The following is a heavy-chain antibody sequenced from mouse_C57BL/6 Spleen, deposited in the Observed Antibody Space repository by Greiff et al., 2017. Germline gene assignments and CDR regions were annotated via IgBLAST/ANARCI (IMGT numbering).Heavy chain of an antibody. CDR3: ARYTTVVAPYYAMDY. CDR2: INPNNGGT. CDR1: GYTFTDYN. J-gene: IGHJ4*01. Sequence: VQLKESGPELVKPGASVKMSCKASGYTFTDYNMHWVKQSHGKSLEWIGYINPNNGGTSYNQKFKGKATLTVNKSSSTAYMELRSLTSEDSAVYYCARYTTVVAPYYAMDYWGQGTSVTVSS. V-gene: IGHV1-22*01. D-gene: IGHD1-1*01.